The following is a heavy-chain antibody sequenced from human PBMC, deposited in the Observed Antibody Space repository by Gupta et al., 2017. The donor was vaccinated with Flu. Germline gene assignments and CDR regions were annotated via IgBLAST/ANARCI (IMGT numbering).Heavy chain of an antibody. V-gene: IGHV3-9*01. CDR2: INWNSGRI. Sequence: GLESVSGINWNSGRIAYADSVKGRFTISRDNAKNSLYLQVNSLRTEDTALYYCAKDRRYDFWSGSYYHYGMDVWGQGTTVTVSS. J-gene: IGHJ6*02. CDR3: AKDRRYDFWSGSYYHYGMDV. D-gene: IGHD3-3*01.